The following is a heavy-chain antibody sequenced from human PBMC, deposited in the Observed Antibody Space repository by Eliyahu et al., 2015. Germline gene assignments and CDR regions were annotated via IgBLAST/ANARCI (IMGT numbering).Heavy chain of an antibody. CDR3: AKNQKQWLVKGPSDY. J-gene: IGHJ4*02. Sequence: EVQLVESGGVLVQPGGSLRLSCAPSGFTFXSYAMXWVRQAPGKGLEWVSVIGGSGVATYYADSVKGRFTISRDNSKNTLYLQMNSLRAEDTAVYYCAKNQKQWLVKGPSDYWGQGTLVTVSS. V-gene: IGHV3-23*04. D-gene: IGHD6-19*01. CDR1: GFTFXSYA. CDR2: IGGSGVAT.